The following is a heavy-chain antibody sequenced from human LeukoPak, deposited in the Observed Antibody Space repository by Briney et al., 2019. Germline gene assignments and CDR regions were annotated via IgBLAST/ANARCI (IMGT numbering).Heavy chain of an antibody. CDR3: VAGHDYGDSNYYYGMDV. CDR2: INAGNGNT. D-gene: IGHD4-17*01. Sequence: ASVKVSCKASGYTFTTYAMHWVRQAPGQRLEWMGWINAGNGNTKYSQKFQGRVTITGDTSASTAYMELSSLRSEDTAVYYCVAGHDYGDSNYYYGMDVWGKGTTVTVSS. CDR1: GYTFTTYA. J-gene: IGHJ6*04. V-gene: IGHV1-3*01.